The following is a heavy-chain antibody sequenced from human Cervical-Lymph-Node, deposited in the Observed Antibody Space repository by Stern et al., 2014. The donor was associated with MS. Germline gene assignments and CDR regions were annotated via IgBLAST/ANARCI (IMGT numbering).Heavy chain of an antibody. CDR3: AREVGSLAMDV. CDR2: ITPIFNSA. J-gene: IGHJ6*01. D-gene: IGHD1-1*01. CDR1: GDTFTDYA. Sequence: QVQLGQSGAEVKKPGSSVTVSCKASGDTFTDYAISWVRQAPGQGPEWMGGITPIFNSADYAQQFQGRLTITADKSRSTAYMELSSLTSEDTAVYYCAREVGSLAMDVWGQGTTVIVSS. V-gene: IGHV1-69*06.